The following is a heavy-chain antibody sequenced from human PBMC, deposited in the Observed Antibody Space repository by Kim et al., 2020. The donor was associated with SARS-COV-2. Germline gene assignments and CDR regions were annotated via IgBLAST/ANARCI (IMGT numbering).Heavy chain of an antibody. CDR2: ISSSSSTI. V-gene: IGHV3-48*02. CDR1: GFTFSSYS. J-gene: IGHJ6*02. CDR3: ARDEILHYYDSSLMDV. Sequence: GGSLRLSCAASGFTFSSYSMNWVRQAPGKGLEWVSYISSSSSTIYYADSVKGRFTISRDNAKNSLYLQMNSLRDEDTAVYYCARDEILHYYDSSLMDVWGQGTTVTVSS. D-gene: IGHD3-22*01.